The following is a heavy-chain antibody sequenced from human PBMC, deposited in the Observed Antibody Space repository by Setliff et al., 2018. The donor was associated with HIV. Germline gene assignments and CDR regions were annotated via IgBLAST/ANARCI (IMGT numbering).Heavy chain of an antibody. CDR3: ARWVRGVAYYFDY. CDR1: GYAFTSNY. Sequence: ASVKVSCKASGYAFTSNYIHWVRQAPGQGLEWMALIYPSNGDTTYAQSFLGRVTMTLDTSTSTVYMELSSLRAEDTAVYYCARWVRGVAYYFDYWGQGTLVTVSS. CDR2: IYPSNGDT. J-gene: IGHJ4*02. V-gene: IGHV1-46*01. D-gene: IGHD3-10*01.